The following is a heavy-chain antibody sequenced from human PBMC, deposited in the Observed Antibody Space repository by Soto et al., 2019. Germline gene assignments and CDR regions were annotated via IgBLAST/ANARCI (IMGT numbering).Heavy chain of an antibody. CDR3: AREFGGILTGSNNWFDP. CDR2: ISAYNGNT. CDR1: GYTFTSYG. J-gene: IGHJ5*02. V-gene: IGHV1-18*01. Sequence: GASVKVSCKASGYTFTSYGISWVRQAPGQGLEWMGWISAYNGNTNYAQKLQGRVTMTTDTSTSTAYMELRSLRSDDTAVYYCAREFGGILTGSNNWFDPWGQGTLVTVSS. D-gene: IGHD3-9*01.